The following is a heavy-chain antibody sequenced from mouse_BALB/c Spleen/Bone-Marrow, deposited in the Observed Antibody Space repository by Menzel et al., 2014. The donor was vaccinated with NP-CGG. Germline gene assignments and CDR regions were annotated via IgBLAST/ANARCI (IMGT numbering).Heavy chain of an antibody. CDR2: IDPYYGGT. Sequence: LVESGPELEKPGASVKISCKASGYSFTGYNMNWVKQSNGKSLEWIGTIDPYYGGTSYNQKFKGKATLTVDKSSSTDYMQLKSLTSEDSAVYYCAIFSITTVVKGYWGQGTTLTVTS. D-gene: IGHD1-1*01. J-gene: IGHJ2*01. CDR3: AIFSITTVVKGY. V-gene: IGHV1-39*01. CDR1: GYSFTGYN.